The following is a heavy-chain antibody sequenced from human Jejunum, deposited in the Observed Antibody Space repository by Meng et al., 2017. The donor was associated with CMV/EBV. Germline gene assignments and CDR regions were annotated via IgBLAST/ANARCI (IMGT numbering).Heavy chain of an antibody. D-gene: IGHD6-13*01. CDR1: STYW. CDR3: ARTGSAALDAFDM. V-gene: IGHV3-7*01. J-gene: IGHJ3*02. Sequence: STYWMSWVRQAPGKGLEWVASIKQDGGERHYSDSVEGRFTISRDNAANSVYLQMNGLSVEDTAVYYCARTGSAALDAFDMWGQGTKVTVSS. CDR2: IKQDGGER.